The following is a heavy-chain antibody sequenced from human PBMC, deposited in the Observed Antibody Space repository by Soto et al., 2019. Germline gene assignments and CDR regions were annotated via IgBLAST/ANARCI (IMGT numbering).Heavy chain of an antibody. CDR2: VDHTGST. Sequence: QVQLQQWGAGLLKPSETLSLTCIVYGGSFSGYYWNWIRQSPGKGLEWIGEVDHTGSTNYNPSLKGRGTISVDTSKNQFSLNLSSVTAADTAVYYCARMKIPAALIAFDYWGQGTVVTVSS. V-gene: IGHV4-34*02. D-gene: IGHD2-2*01. J-gene: IGHJ4*02. CDR3: ARMKIPAALIAFDY. CDR1: GGSFSGYY.